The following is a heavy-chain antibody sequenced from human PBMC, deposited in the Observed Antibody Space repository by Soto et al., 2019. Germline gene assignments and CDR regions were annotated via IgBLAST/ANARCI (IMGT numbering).Heavy chain of an antibody. Sequence: SGALSLTCAVSGGSLSSSSYYWGWIRQPPGKGLEWIGSIYYSGSTYYNPSLKSRVTISVDTSKNQFSLKLSSVTAADTAVYYCARLTYYDFWFYTFPCYYYYGMDVWGQGTTVTVS. CDR2: IYYSGST. CDR1: GGSLSSSSYY. J-gene: IGHJ6*02. V-gene: IGHV4-39*01. CDR3: ARLTYYDFWFYTFPCYYYYGMDV. D-gene: IGHD3-3*01.